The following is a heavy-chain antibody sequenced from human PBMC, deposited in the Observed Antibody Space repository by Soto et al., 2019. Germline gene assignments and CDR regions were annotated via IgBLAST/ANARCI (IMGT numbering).Heavy chain of an antibody. V-gene: IGHV3-9*01. CDR3: AKDRIAARGFAFDY. J-gene: IGHJ4*02. D-gene: IGHD6-25*01. CDR1: GFNFDDYA. CDR2: ISWNSGDT. Sequence: GGSLRLSCAASGFNFDDYAMHWVRQAPGKGLEWVSGISWNSGDTDYVDSVKGRFTISRDNAKNSLYLQMNSLRPEDTAFYYCAKDRIAARGFAFDYWGQGTLVTVSS.